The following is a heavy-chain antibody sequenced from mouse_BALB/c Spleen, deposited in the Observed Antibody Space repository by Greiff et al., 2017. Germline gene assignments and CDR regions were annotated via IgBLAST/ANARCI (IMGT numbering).Heavy chain of an antibody. CDR2: ISSGGSYT. CDR1: GFTFSSYT. J-gene: IGHJ4*01. V-gene: IGHV5-6-4*01. CDR3: TRKREDY. Sequence: EVKVVESGGGLVKPGGSLKLSCAASGFTFSSYTMSWVRQTPEKRLEWVATISSGGSYTYYPDSVKGRFTISRDNAKNTLYLQMSSLKSEDTAMYYCTRKREDYWGQGTSVTVSS.